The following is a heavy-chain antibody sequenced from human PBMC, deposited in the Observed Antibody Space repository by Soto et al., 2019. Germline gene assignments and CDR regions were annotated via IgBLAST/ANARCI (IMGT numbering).Heavy chain of an antibody. J-gene: IGHJ2*01. CDR1: GGSISSYY. CDR2: IYYSGST. Sequence: QVQLQESGPGLVKPSETLSLTCTVSGGSISSYYWSWIRQPPGKGLEWIGYIYYSGSTNYNPSLKGRGTRSGDTSKTQFSLKLSSVTAADTAVYYCARVGSSGSYLNWYFDLWGRGTLVTVSS. CDR3: ARVGSSGSYLNWYFDL. V-gene: IGHV4-59*01. D-gene: IGHD1-26*01.